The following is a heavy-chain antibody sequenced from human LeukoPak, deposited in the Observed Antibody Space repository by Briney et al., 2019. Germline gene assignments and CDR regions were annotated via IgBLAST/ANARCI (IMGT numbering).Heavy chain of an antibody. Sequence: GRSLRLSCAASGFTFSSYAMHWVCQAPGEGLEWVAVISYDGSNKYYADSVKGRFTISRDNSKNTLYLQMNSLRAEDTAVYYCAGVLAVAGIDYWGQVTLVTVSS. V-gene: IGHV3-30-3*01. CDR1: GFTFSSYA. CDR3: AGVLAVAGIDY. D-gene: IGHD6-19*01. J-gene: IGHJ4*02. CDR2: ISYDGSNK.